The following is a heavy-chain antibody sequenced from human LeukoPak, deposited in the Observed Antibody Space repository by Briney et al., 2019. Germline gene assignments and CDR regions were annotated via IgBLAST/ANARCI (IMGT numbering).Heavy chain of an antibody. CDR3: AKDLNSTYNYDSSGYEDAFDI. D-gene: IGHD3-22*01. J-gene: IGHJ3*02. CDR1: GFTFSSYG. CDR2: ISYDGSNK. Sequence: GGSLRLSCAASGFTFSSYGMHWVRQAPGKGLEWVAVISYDGSNKYYADSVKGRFTISRDNSKNTLYLQMNSLRAEDTAVYYCAKDLNSTYNYDSSGYEDAFDIWGQGTMVTVSS. V-gene: IGHV3-30*18.